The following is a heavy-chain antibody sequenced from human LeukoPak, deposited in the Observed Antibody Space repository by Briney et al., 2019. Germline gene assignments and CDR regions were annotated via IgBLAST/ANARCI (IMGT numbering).Heavy chain of an antibody. CDR1: GFTFSSYS. V-gene: IGHV3-21*01. J-gene: IGHJ6*02. CDR3: ARAASVQLGRLRSGGMDV. CDR2: ISSSSSYI. Sequence: AGGSLRLSCAASGFTFSSYSMNWVRQAPGKGLEWVSSISSSSSYIYYADSVKGRFTISRDNAKNSLYLQMNSLRAEDTAVYYCARAASVQLGRLRSGGMDVWGQGTTVTVSS. D-gene: IGHD1-1*01.